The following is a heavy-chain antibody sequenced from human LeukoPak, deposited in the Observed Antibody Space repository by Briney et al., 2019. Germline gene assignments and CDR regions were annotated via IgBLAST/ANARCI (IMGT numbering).Heavy chain of an antibody. CDR1: GFTLSSYS. V-gene: IGHV3-21*01. Sequence: PGGSLRLSCAASGFTLSSYSMNWVRQAPGKGLEWVSSISTSSSYIYYADSVKGRFTISRDNAKNSQYLQMNRLRVEDTAVYYCAELGITMIGGVWGKGTTVTVSS. CDR2: ISTSSSYI. D-gene: IGHD3-10*02. CDR3: AELGITMIGGV. J-gene: IGHJ6*04.